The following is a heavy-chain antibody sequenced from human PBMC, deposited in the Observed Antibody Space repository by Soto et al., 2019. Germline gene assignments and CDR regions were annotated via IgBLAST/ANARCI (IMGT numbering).Heavy chain of an antibody. Sequence: PWATLSLTCTVSGGSINTFYWSWVRQPAGKGLEWIGRIFSSGSTSFNPSLESRVAMSVDTSKNHFSLNLSSVTAADMAVYYCAREGSYSAYNFAHGIQLWSFDFWGQGALVTVSS. D-gene: IGHD5-12*01. J-gene: IGHJ4*02. CDR2: IFSSGST. CDR3: AREGSYSAYNFAHGIQLWSFDF. V-gene: IGHV4-4*07. CDR1: GGSINTFY.